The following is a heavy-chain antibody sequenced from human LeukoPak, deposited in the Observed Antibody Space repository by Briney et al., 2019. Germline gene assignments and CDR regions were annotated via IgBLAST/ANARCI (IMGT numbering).Heavy chain of an antibody. J-gene: IGHJ6*04. CDR3: ARSGEFFPYYGMDA. CDR1: GFTFSSYE. V-gene: IGHV3-48*03. Sequence: QPGGSLRLSCAASGFTFSSYEMNWVRQAPGKGLEWVSYISSSGSTIYYADSVKGRFTISRDNAKNSLYLQMNSLRAEDTAVYYCARSGEFFPYYGMDAWGKGTTVTVSS. CDR2: ISSSGSTI. D-gene: IGHD3-10*01.